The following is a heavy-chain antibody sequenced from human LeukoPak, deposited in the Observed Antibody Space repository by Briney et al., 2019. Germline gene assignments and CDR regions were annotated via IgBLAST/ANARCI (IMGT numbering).Heavy chain of an antibody. CDR2: IKQGESER. D-gene: IGHD3-22*01. Sequence: GGSLGLSCAASGFTFRSYRMNWVRQAPGKGLEWVASIKQGESERYYVDSVNGRYTISRDNAKNSLYLQKNSLRAEDTAVYYCARGDNSAFDIWGRGTMVTVSS. J-gene: IGHJ3*02. V-gene: IGHV3-7*04. CDR1: GFTFRSYR. CDR3: ARGDNSAFDI.